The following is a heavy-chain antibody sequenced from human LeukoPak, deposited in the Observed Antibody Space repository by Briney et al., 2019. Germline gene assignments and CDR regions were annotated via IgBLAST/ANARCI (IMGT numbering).Heavy chain of an antibody. CDR1: GFTFSSYG. Sequence: GRSLRLSCAASGFTFSSYGMHWVRQAPGKGLEWVAVISYEGSNKYYAKNTLYLQMNSLRAEDTAVYYCAKEGGSSWAPDAFDIWGQGTMVTVSS. D-gene: IGHD6-13*01. V-gene: IGHV3-30*18. CDR2: ISYEGSNK. CDR3: AKEGGSSWAPDAFDI. J-gene: IGHJ3*02.